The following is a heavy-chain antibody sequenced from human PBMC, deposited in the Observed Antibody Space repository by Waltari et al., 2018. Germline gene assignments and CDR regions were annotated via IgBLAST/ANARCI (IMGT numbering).Heavy chain of an antibody. CDR2: VDPEHSEK. V-gene: IGHV1-69-2*01. CDR1: GYTFTDYY. CDR3: ATAGGRWFDP. D-gene: IGHD3-10*01. J-gene: IGHJ5*02. Sequence: EVQLVQSGAEVKKPGATVKISCKVSGYTFTDYYMHWVQQAPGKGLEWMGLVDPEHSEKIYAEKIHGRVTITADTSTDTAYMELSSLRSEDTAVYYCATAGGRWFDPWGQGTLVTVSS.